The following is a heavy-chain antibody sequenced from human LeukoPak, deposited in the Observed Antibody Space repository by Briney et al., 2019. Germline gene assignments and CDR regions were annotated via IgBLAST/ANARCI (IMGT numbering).Heavy chain of an antibody. CDR2: IYHSGST. J-gene: IGHJ6*04. Sequence: PSETLSLTCAVSGGSISSSNWWSWVRQPPGKGLEWIGEIYHSGSTNYNPSLKSRVTISVHKSKNQFSLKLRSVTAADTAVYYCARGGKLERRPSYYYYGMDVWGKGTTVTVSS. V-gene: IGHV4-4*02. CDR3: ARGGKLERRPSYYYYGMDV. CDR1: GGSISSSNW. D-gene: IGHD1-1*01.